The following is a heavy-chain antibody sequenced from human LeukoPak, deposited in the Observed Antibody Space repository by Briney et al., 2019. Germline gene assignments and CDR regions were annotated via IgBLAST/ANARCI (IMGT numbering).Heavy chain of an antibody. V-gene: IGHV3-48*02. CDR2: ISTTSTTI. CDR3: ARDLTLSY. D-gene: IGHD1-14*01. CDR1: GFTFSNHA. J-gene: IGHJ4*02. Sequence: GGSLRLSCAASGFTFSNHAMSWVRQAPGKGLEWVSYISTTSTTIYYADSVKGRFTTSRDIAKNSLYLQMNSLRDEDTAVYYCARDLTLSYWGQGTLVTVSS.